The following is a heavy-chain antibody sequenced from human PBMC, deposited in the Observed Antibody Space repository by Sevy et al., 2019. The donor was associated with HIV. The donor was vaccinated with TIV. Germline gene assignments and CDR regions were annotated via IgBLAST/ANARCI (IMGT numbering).Heavy chain of an antibody. V-gene: IGHV3-7*01. CDR3: ARDLNDLCSGYLYGMDV. Sequence: GGSLRLSCAASGFTFSSYWMSWVRQAPGKGLEWVANIKQDGSGKYYVDSVKGRFTISRDNAKNSLYLQMNSLRAEDTAVYYCARDLNDLCSGYLYGMDVWGQGTTVTVSS. CDR1: GFTFSSYW. D-gene: IGHD3-3*01. J-gene: IGHJ6*02. CDR2: IKQDGSGK.